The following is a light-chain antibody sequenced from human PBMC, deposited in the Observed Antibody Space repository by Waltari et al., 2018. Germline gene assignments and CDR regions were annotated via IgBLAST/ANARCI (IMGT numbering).Light chain of an antibody. CDR3: QQSYFTPRVN. V-gene: IGKV1-39*01. CDR1: QDINTY. J-gene: IGKJ3*01. Sequence: DIRMTQSPSSLSASVGDRVTITCRASQDINTYLNWYQQQPGKATKLLIYAASRLHRGVPSRFSGSGSGTEFDLTIIRLQHEDLAAYYCQQSYFTPRVNFGPGTRVDL. CDR2: AAS.